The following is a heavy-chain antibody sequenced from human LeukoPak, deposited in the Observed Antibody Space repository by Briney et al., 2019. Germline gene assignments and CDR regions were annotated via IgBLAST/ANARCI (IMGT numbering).Heavy chain of an antibody. J-gene: IGHJ4*02. CDR1: GFTFSSYA. CDR3: AKDRDSSGWYKPNRVAVDY. V-gene: IGHV3-30-3*01. Sequence: GGSLRLSCAASGFTFSSYAMHWVRQAPGKGLKWVAVISYDGSNKYYADSVKGRFTISRDNSKNTLYLQMNSLRAEDTAVYYCAKDRDSSGWYKPNRVAVDYWGQGTLVTVSS. CDR2: ISYDGSNK. D-gene: IGHD6-19*01.